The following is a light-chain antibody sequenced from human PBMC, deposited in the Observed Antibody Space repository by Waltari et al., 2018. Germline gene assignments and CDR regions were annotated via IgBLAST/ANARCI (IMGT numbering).Light chain of an antibody. Sequence: QSVLTQPPSVSAAPGPKVTISCSGRSSNSGNTYVAWYQQFPGTAPKLLIYDNNKRPSGIPDRFSGSKSGTSATLGITGLQTGDEADYYCGTWDSSLRGGVFGGGTKLTVL. CDR3: GTWDSSLRGGV. CDR2: DNN. V-gene: IGLV1-51*01. J-gene: IGLJ2*01. CDR1: SSNSGNTY.